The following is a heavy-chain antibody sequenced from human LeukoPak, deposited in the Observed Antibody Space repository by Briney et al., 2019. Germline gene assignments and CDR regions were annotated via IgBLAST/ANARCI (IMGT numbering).Heavy chain of an antibody. CDR3: AKDIAPVVAATLDY. V-gene: IGHV3-9*01. CDR2: ISWNSGSI. CDR1: GFTFDDYA. D-gene: IGHD2-15*01. J-gene: IGHJ4*02. Sequence: GRSLRLSCAASGFTFDDYAMHWVRQAPGKGLEWVSGISWNSGSIGYADSVKGRFTISRDDAKNSLYLQMNSLRAEDTALYYCAKDIAPVVAATLDYWGQGTLVTVSS.